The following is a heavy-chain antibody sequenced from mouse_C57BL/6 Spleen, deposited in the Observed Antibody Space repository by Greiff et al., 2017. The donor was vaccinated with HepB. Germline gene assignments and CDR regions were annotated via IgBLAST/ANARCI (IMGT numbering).Heavy chain of an antibody. J-gene: IGHJ3*01. Sequence: VQLQQSGPGLVKPSQSLSLTCSVTGYSITSGYYWNWIRQFPGNKLEWMGYISYDGSNNYNPSLKNRISITRDTSKNQFFLKLNSVTTEDTATYYCAREYGYDPAWFAYWGQGTLVTVSA. D-gene: IGHD2-2*01. CDR1: GYSITSGYY. CDR2: ISYDGSN. V-gene: IGHV3-6*01. CDR3: AREYGYDPAWFAY.